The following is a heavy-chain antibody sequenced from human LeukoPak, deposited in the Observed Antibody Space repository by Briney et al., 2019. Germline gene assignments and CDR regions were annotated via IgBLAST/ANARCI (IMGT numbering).Heavy chain of an antibody. Sequence: KPSETLSLTSTVSGGSISSYYWSWIRQPPGKGLEWIGYIYYSGSTNYNPSLKSRVTMSVDTSKNQFSLKLSSVTAADTAVYYCARAGYNYPFDYWGQGTLVTVSS. D-gene: IGHD5-18*01. CDR1: GGSISSYY. CDR2: IYYSGST. J-gene: IGHJ4*02. V-gene: IGHV4-59*01. CDR3: ARAGYNYPFDY.